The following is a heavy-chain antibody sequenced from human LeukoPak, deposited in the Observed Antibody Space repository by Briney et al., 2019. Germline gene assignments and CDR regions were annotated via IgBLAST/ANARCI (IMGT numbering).Heavy chain of an antibody. CDR3: AKDPTHYRVWDSYESIGLSY. CDR2: IRYDGSNK. Sequence: GGSLRLSCAASGFIFSSYGMHWVRQAPGKGLEWVAFIRYDGSNKYYADSVKGRFTISRDNSKSALNLQMNSLRAEDTAVYYCAKDPTHYRVWDSYESIGLSYWGQGTLVTVSS. J-gene: IGHJ4*02. V-gene: IGHV3-30*02. D-gene: IGHD3-22*01. CDR1: GFIFSSYG.